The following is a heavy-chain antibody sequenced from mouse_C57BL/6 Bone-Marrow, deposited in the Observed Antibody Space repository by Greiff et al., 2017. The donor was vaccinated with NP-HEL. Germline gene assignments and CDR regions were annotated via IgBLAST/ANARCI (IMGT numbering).Heavy chain of an antibody. J-gene: IGHJ4*01. V-gene: IGHV2-5*01. CDR1: GFSLTSYG. CDR3: AKRGAMDY. CDR2: IWRGGST. Sequence: VQRVESGPGLVQPSQSLSITCTVSGFSLTSYGVHWVRQSPGKGLEWLGVIWRGGSTDYNEAFMSRLSITKDNSKSQVFFKMNSLQADDTAIYYCAKRGAMDYWGQGTSVTVSS.